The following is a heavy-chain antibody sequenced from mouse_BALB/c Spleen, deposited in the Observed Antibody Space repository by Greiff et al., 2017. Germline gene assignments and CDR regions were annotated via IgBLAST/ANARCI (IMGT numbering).Heavy chain of an antibody. CDR1: GFTFSSYG. CDR3: ARHEDYYGSRRTYYFDY. CDR2: ISSGGSYT. J-gene: IGHJ2*01. D-gene: IGHD1-1*01. Sequence: EVKLVESGGDLVKPGGSLKLSCAASGFTFSSYGMSWVRQTPDKRLEWVATISSGGSYTYYPDSVKGRFTISRDNAKNTLYLQMSSLKSEDTAMYYCARHEDYYGSRRTYYFDYWGQGTTLTVSS. V-gene: IGHV5-6*01.